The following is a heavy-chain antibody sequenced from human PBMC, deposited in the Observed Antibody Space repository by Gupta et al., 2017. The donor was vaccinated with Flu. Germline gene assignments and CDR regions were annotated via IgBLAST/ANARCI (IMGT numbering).Heavy chain of an antibody. V-gene: IGHV3-30*03. D-gene: IGHD3-22*01. Sequence: PGEGLEWVAFISYHGTNKYYVDSVKGRFTISRDNSKNTLYLQMNNLRAEDTAVYYCARDPRENAYEGYYYMDVWGKGTTVIVSS. J-gene: IGHJ6*03. CDR3: ARDPRENAYEGYYYMDV. CDR2: ISYHGTNK.